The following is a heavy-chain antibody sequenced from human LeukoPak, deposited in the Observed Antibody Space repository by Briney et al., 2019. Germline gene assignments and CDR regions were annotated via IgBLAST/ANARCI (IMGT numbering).Heavy chain of an antibody. J-gene: IGHJ6*02. V-gene: IGHV3-48*04. CDR1: GFTFSSYA. CDR2: ITNGGSTI. CDR3: ARSIGLTGGGVDV. Sequence: PGGSLRLSCAASGFTFSSYAFTWVRQAPGQGLEWGSYITNGGSTIHHADSVKGRVTISRDNAKKTLYLQMNSLRAEDTAVYYCARSIGLTGGGVDVWGQGTTVTVSS. D-gene: IGHD3-9*01.